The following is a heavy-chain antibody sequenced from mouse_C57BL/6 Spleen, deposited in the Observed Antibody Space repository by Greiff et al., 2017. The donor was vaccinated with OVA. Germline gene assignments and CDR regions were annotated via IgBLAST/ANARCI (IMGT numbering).Heavy chain of an antibody. CDR2: IDPSDSET. V-gene: IGHV1-52*01. Sequence: QVQLKQPGAELVRPGSSVKLSCKASGYTFTSYWMHWVKQRPIQGLEWIGNIDPSDSETHYNQKFKDKATLTVDKSSSTAYMQPSSLTSEDSAVYYFARREGGCKRYFDVWGTGPTVTVSS. CDR1: GYTFTSYW. J-gene: IGHJ1*03. CDR3: ARREGGCKRYFDV.